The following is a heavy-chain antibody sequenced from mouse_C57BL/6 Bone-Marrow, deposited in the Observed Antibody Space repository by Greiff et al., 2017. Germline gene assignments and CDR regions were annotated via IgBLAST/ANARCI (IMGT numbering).Heavy chain of an antibody. CDR1: GFSLTSYG. V-gene: IGHV2-2*01. D-gene: IGHD1-1*01. J-gene: IGHJ4*01. Sequence: VQLQQSGPGLVRPSQSLSITCTVSGFSLTSYGVHWVRQSPGKGLEWLGVIWSGGSTDYNAAVISRLSISKDNSKSQVFFKMNSLQADDTAIYYCARGGSNYVMDYWGQGTSVTVSS. CDR2: IWSGGST. CDR3: ARGGSNYVMDY.